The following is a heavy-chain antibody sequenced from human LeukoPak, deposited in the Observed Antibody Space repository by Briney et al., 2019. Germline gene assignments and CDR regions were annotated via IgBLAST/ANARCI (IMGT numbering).Heavy chain of an antibody. Sequence: PGASVKVSCKASGYTFTSYYMHWVRQAPGQGLEWMGIIDPSGGGTSYAQKFQGRVTMTRDTPTSTVYMELSSLRSEDTAAYYCASLGSGSSPIIDFDYWGQGTLVTVSS. V-gene: IGHV1-46*01. J-gene: IGHJ4*02. CDR1: GYTFTSYY. CDR2: IDPSGGGT. CDR3: ASLGSGSSPIIDFDY. D-gene: IGHD3-10*01.